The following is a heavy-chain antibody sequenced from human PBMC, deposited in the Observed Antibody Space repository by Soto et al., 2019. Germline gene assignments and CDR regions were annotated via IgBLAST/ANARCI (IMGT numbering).Heavy chain of an antibody. CDR3: ARTSMNRIDY. CDR2: TIPEAGTT. CDR1: GGTFNNYA. V-gene: IGHV1-69*06. Sequence: QVHLLQSGAEVKKPGSSVQISCTAPGGTFNNYAISWVRQAPGQGLEWMGVTIPEAGTTNYAQKVQGRVTITADKSTNTADLDVNSLTSEETVVYFCARTSMNRIDYWGQGTLVTVSS. J-gene: IGHJ4*02.